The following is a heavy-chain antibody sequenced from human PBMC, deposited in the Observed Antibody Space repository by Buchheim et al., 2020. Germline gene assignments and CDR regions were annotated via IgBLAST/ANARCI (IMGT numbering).Heavy chain of an antibody. J-gene: IGHJ4*02. CDR2: IWYDGSNK. CDR1: GFTFSSFG. Sequence: QVQLVESGGGVVQPGRSLRLACAASGFTFSSFGMHWVRQAPGKGLEWVALIWYDGSNKYYADSVKGRFTISRDNSKNTLYLKMNSLRAEDTAVYYCARALGSSWTPGDYWGQGTL. V-gene: IGHV3-33*01. CDR3: ARALGSSWTPGDY. D-gene: IGHD6-13*01.